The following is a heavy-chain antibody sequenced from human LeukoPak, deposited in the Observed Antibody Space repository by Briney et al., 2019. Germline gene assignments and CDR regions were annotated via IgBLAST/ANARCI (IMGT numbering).Heavy chain of an antibody. D-gene: IGHD5-12*01. J-gene: IGHJ4*02. CDR2: ISSSSSYT. V-gene: IGHV3-21*05. CDR1: GLTFSSYA. Sequence: GRSLRLSCAASGLTFSSYAMHWVRQAPGKGLEWVSYISSSSSYTNYADSVKGRFTISRDNAKNSLYLQMNNLRAEDTAVYYCARSWIVATFDYWGQGTLVTVSS. CDR3: ARSWIVATFDY.